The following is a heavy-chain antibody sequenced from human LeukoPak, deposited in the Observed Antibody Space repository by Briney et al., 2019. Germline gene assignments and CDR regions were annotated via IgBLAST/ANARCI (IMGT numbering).Heavy chain of an antibody. J-gene: IGHJ4*02. D-gene: IGHD6-19*01. CDR1: GYTLTELS. V-gene: IGHV1-24*01. Sequence: ASVKVSCKVSGYTLTELSMHWVRQAPGKGLEWMGGFDPEDGETIYAQKFQGRVTMTEDTSTDTAYTELSSLRSEDTAVYYCATDRGSGWFSYYFDYWGQGTLVTVSS. CDR3: ATDRGSGWFSYYFDY. CDR2: FDPEDGET.